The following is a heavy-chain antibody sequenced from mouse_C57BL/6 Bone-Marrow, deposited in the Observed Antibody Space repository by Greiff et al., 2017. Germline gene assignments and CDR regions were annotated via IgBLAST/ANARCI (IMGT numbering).Heavy chain of an antibody. Sequence: VQLQQSGTVLARPGASVKMSCKTSGYTFTSYWMHWVKQRPGQGLEWIGAIYPGNSDTSYNQKFKGKANLTAVTSASTAYMELSSLTNEDSAVYYCTRGRYGPFDYWGQGTTLTVSS. V-gene: IGHV1-5*01. CDR2: IYPGNSDT. CDR3: TRGRYGPFDY. J-gene: IGHJ2*01. D-gene: IGHD2-10*02. CDR1: GYTFTSYW.